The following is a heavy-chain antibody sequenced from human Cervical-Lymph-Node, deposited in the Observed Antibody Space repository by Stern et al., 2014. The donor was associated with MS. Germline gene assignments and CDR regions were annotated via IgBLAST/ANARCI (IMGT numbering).Heavy chain of an antibody. D-gene: IGHD2-15*01. Sequence: MQLVESGAEVKKPWASVKVSCQASGSTFTSYGISWVRQAPGQGLEWMGWSSVSNGNTNDAQKLQGRVTMTTATSTSTAYMELRSLRSDDTAVDYCARGLLGSENAFDIWGQGTMVTVSS. J-gene: IGHJ3*02. CDR1: GSTFTSYG. V-gene: IGHV1-18*01. CDR3: ARGLLGSENAFDI. CDR2: SSVSNGNT.